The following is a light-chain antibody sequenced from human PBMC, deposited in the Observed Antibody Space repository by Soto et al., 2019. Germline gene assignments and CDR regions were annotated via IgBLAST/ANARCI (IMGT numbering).Light chain of an antibody. CDR1: REDVGNYNL. V-gene: IGLV2-23*01. Sequence: QSVLTQPASVSGTPGQSITVSCTGSREDVGNYNLVSWYQQSPGKAPKLLIYEDSKRPSGVSNRLSGSKSGDTASLTISALKNEDQGDYYGCSYSGGNRAHVFGTASKV. J-gene: IGLJ1*01. CDR3: CSYSGGNRAHV. CDR2: EDS.